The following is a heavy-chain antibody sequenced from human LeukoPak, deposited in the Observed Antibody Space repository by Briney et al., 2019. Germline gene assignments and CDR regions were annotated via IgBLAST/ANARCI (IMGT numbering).Heavy chain of an antibody. Sequence: SETLSLACTVSDGAIAGYSWSWIRQAPGKGLEWIGYIYYSGDTNYNPSLKSRVTMSVDTSKNQFSLKLSSVTAADTAVYYCAREGYYGSGSYYETYFDYWGQGTLVTVSS. V-gene: IGHV4-59*12. CDR3: AREGYYGSGSYYETYFDY. J-gene: IGHJ4*02. CDR2: IYYSGDT. D-gene: IGHD3-10*01. CDR1: DGAIAGYS.